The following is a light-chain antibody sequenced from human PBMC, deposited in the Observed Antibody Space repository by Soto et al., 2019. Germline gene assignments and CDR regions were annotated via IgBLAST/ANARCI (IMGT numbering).Light chain of an antibody. Sequence: DVVMTQSPLSLPVTLGQPASISCRSSQSLLYFDGNIYVNWFQQRPGQSPRRLIYKVSNRDSGVPDRFSGSGASTDFTLKISRVEADDVGVYYCMQGTHWPIAFGQGTRLEIK. J-gene: IGKJ5*01. V-gene: IGKV2-30*01. CDR1: QSLLYFDGNIY. CDR2: KVS. CDR3: MQGTHWPIA.